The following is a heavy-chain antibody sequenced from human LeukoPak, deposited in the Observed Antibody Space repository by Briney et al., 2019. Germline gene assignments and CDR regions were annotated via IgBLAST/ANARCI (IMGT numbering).Heavy chain of an antibody. Sequence: PGGSLRLSCAASGFIFNSHNMIWLRQAPGKGLEWVSSISTSRGKTYYADSLKGRFTISRDNAKNSLYLQMNSLRVEDTAVYYCARPTAIAAAGMGYFDYWGQGTLVTVSS. CDR3: ARPTAIAAAGMGYFDY. CDR2: ISTSRGKT. V-gene: IGHV3-21*01. J-gene: IGHJ4*02. CDR1: GFIFNSHN. D-gene: IGHD6-13*01.